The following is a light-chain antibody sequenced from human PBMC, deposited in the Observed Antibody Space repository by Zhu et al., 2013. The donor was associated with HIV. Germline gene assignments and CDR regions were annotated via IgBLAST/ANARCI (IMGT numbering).Light chain of an antibody. J-gene: IGKJ2*01. Sequence: EIVMTQSPATLSVSPGERATLSCRASQGVSSNLAWYQQKPGQSPRLLIYGASTRATGIPARFSGSGSGTDFTLTISSLQSEDFAVYYCQQCGNWPYTFGQGTRLEFK. CDR2: GAS. V-gene: IGKV3-15*01. CDR3: QQCGNWPYT. CDR1: QGVSSN.